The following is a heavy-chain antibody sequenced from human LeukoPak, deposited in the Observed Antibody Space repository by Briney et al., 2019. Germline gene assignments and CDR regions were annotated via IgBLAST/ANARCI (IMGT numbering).Heavy chain of an antibody. CDR1: GGTFSSYA. J-gene: IGHJ6*03. Sequence: GASVKVSCKASGGTFSSYAISWVRQAPGQGLEWMGGIIPIFGTANYAQKCQGGVTITADESTRTAYMELSRLRSEDTAVYYCASRVCSSTSCYYYYYMDVWGKGTTVTVSS. CDR3: ASRVCSSTSCYYYYYMDV. D-gene: IGHD2-2*01. V-gene: IGHV1-69*13. CDR2: IIPIFGTA.